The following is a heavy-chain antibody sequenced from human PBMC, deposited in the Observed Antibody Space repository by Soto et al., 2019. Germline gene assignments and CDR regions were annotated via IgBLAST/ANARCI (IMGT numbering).Heavy chain of an antibody. V-gene: IGHV4-31*03. D-gene: IGHD1-1*01. CDR2: IYYSGST. CDR1: GGSISSGGYY. Sequence: PSETLSLTCTVSGGSISSGGYYWSWIRRHPGKGLEWIGYIYYSGSTYYNPSLKSRVTISVDTSKNQFSLKLSSVTAADTAVYYCARVELAPTGNWFDPWGQGTLVTVSS. J-gene: IGHJ5*02. CDR3: ARVELAPTGNWFDP.